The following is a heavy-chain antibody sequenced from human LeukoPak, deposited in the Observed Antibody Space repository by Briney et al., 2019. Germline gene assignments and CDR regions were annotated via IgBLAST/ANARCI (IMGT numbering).Heavy chain of an antibody. CDR3: ARVETIFGVVISYYFDY. D-gene: IGHD3-3*01. J-gene: IGHJ4*02. V-gene: IGHV1-18*04. CDR1: GYTFTGYY. CDR2: ISAYNGNT. Sequence: ASVKVSCKASGYTFTGYYMHWVRQAPGQGLEWMGWISAYNGNTNYAQKLQGRVTMTTDTSTSTAYMELRSLRSDDTAVYYCARVETIFGVVISYYFDYWGQGTLVTVSS.